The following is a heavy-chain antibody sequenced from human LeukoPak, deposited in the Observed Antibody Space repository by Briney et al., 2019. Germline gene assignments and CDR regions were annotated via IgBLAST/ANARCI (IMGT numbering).Heavy chain of an antibody. CDR2: IYYSGST. J-gene: IGHJ4*02. CDR1: GFTFSSYG. CDR3: ARHVHSWPYYFDY. Sequence: GSLRLSCAASGFTFSSYGMHWIRQPPGKGLEWIGSIYYSGSTYYDPSLKSRVTISVDTSKNQFSLKLSSVTAADTAVYYCARHVHSWPYYFDYWGQGTLVTVSS. V-gene: IGHV4-39*01. D-gene: IGHD6-13*01.